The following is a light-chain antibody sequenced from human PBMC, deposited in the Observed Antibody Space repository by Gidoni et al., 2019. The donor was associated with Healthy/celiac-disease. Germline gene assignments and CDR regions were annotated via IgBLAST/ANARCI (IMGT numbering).Light chain of an antibody. V-gene: IGKV1-39*01. Sequence: DIQMTQSPSSLSASVGDRVTITCRASQSISSYLNWYQQKPGNAPKLLLYAASSLKRGVPSRFSGSGLGTDFTLTISSLQPEDFAIYYVQQSYSTLTFXGXTKVEIK. J-gene: IGKJ4*01. CDR3: QQSYSTLT. CDR2: AAS. CDR1: QSISSY.